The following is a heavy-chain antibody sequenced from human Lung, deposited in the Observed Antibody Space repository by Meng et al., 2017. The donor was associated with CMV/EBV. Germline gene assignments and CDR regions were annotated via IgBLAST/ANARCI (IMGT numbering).Heavy chain of an antibody. D-gene: IGHD3-9*01. V-gene: IGHV3-9*01. J-gene: IGHJ4*02. CDR3: AKDSSNYDILTD. CDR2: ISWNSGSI. CDR1: GSTFDDYA. Sequence: SLKISCAASGSTFDDYAMHWVRHARGKGLEWVSGISWNSGSIGYADSVKGRFTISRDNAKNSLYLQMNSLRAEDTALYYCAKDSSNYDILTDWGQGTVVTVSS.